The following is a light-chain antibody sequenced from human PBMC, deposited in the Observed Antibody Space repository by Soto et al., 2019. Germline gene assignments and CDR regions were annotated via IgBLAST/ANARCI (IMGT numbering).Light chain of an antibody. CDR3: QQYGSSPWT. Sequence: EIVLTQSPGTLSLSPGERATLSCRASQSVSSSYLVWHQQKPGQAPRLLIYAASRRATGIPDRFSGSGSGTDFTLTISRLEPEDFAVYDCQQYGSSPWTFGQGTKVDIK. J-gene: IGKJ1*01. CDR2: AAS. CDR1: QSVSSSY. V-gene: IGKV3-20*01.